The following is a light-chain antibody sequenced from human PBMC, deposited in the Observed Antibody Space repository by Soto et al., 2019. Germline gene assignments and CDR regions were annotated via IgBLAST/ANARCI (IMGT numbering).Light chain of an antibody. CDR3: QQYYRWPLT. CDR2: DAS. Sequence: EIVLTQSPATLSLSPGERATLSCRASQSVSIYLAWYQQKPGQAPRLLIYDASNRATGIPARFSGSGSGTDFTLTISGLEPEDFAVYYCQQYYRWPLTFGGGTKVDIK. V-gene: IGKV3-11*01. CDR1: QSVSIY. J-gene: IGKJ4*01.